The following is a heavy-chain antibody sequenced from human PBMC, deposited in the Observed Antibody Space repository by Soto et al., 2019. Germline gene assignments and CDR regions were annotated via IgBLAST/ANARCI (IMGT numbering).Heavy chain of an antibody. J-gene: IGHJ5*02. CDR2: ISGSGGST. D-gene: IGHD6-13*01. CDR3: AKAPVNSSSWYYGWFDP. CDR1: GFTFSNYA. Sequence: GGSLRLSCAASGFTFSNYAMSWVRQAPGKGLEWVSAISGSGGSTYYADSVKGRFTISRDNSKNTLYLQMNSLRAEDTAVYYCAKAPVNSSSWYYGWFDPWGQGTLVTVSS. V-gene: IGHV3-23*01.